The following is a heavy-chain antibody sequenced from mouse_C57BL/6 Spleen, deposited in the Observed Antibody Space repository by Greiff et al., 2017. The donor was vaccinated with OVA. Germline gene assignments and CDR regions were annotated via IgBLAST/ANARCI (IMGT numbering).Heavy chain of an antibody. J-gene: IGHJ3*01. CDR1: GFTFSDYG. V-gene: IGHV5-17*01. Sequence: EVKLVESGGGLVKPGGSLKLSCAASGFTFSDYGMHWVRQAPEKGLEWVAYISSGSSTIYYADTVKGRFTISRDNAKNTLFLQMTSLRSEDTAMYYCARTITTVVATPFAYWGQGTLVTVSA. CDR2: ISSGSSTI. CDR3: ARTITTVVATPFAY. D-gene: IGHD1-1*01.